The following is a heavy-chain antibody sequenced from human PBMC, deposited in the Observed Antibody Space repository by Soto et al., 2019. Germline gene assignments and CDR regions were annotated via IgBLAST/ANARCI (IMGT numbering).Heavy chain of an antibody. V-gene: IGHV4-30-2*01. J-gene: IGHJ4*02. CDR2: IYHSGST. Sequence: QLQLQESGSGLVKPSQTLYLSCSVYGGSISSGGYSWSWIRQPPGKGLEWIGYIYHSGSTYYNPSLKSRVTISVGRSKNQFSLKLGSVPAADTAVYYWARGGGYTFDYWGQGTLVTVSS. CDR3: ARGGGYTFDY. D-gene: IGHD3-16*01. CDR1: GGSISSGGYS.